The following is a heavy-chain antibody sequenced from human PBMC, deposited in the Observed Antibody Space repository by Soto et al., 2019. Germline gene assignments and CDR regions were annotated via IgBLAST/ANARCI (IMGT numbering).Heavy chain of an antibody. J-gene: IGHJ4*02. Sequence: QVQLVESGGGVVQPGRSLRLSCAASGFTFSSYGMHWVRQAPGKGLEWVAVIWYDGSNKYYADSVKGRFTISRDNSKNSLYLQMNSLRAEDTAVYYGARESTVTPHCDCWGQGTLGTVSS. D-gene: IGHD4-4*01. CDR2: IWYDGSNK. CDR1: GFTFSSYG. V-gene: IGHV3-33*01. CDR3: ARESTVTPHCDC.